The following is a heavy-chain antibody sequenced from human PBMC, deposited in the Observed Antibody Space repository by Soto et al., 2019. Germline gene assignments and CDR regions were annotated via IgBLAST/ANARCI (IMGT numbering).Heavy chain of an antibody. J-gene: IGHJ4*02. CDR1: GFIFSEST. D-gene: IGHD2-15*01. V-gene: IGHV3-64D*06. CDR3: VKQAHGLDGVAFDY. CDR2: VSTSGRST. Sequence: GGSLRLSCSASGFIFSESTIYWVRQGPGKGLEAISAVSTSGRSTYYADSVKDRFTISRDNSKNTLFLQMGSLRPEDTAIYYCVKQAHGLDGVAFDYWGQGTQVTVSS.